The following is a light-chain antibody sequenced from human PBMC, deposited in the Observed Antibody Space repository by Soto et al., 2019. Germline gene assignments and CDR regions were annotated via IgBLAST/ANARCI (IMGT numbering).Light chain of an antibody. J-gene: IGLJ1*01. CDR2: VVS. Sequence: QSVLTQPASVSGPPGQSITVSCTETSSDVGRYNYVSWYQQLPGKAPKRMICVVSNRPSGVSNRFSGSKSGNTASLTISGLQAEDEADYYCISYTSSYTYVFGTETKGTVL. V-gene: IGLV2-14*01. CDR1: SSDVGRYNY. CDR3: ISYTSSYTYV.